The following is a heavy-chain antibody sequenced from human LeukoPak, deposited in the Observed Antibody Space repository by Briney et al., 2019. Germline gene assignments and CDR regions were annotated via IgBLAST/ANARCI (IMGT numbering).Heavy chain of an antibody. CDR3: SKDDCVNGICYFEK. J-gene: IGHJ4*02. Sequence: SETLSLTCTVSGGSISGFYWSWIRQPPGKGLEWIGNIHYTGKTNYNPSLKSRVTMSVETSKNHFSVRLTSVTAADTAVYYCSKDDCVNGICYFEKWGQGTLVTVSS. CDR2: IHYTGKT. CDR1: GGSISGFY. V-gene: IGHV4-59*01. D-gene: IGHD2-8*01.